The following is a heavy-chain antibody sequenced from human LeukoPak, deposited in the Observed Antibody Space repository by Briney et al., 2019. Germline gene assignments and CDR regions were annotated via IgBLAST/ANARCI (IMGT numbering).Heavy chain of an antibody. V-gene: IGHV3-53*01. CDR1: GSSVNDNY. D-gene: IGHD4-17*01. Sequence: PGGSLRLSCIVSGSSVNDNYMSWVRQAPGKGLQWVSVLFPDGRTFYGDYVRGRFTISRDLARNTLLLQMHSLRADDTAVHYCARTNPVYGDYDYWGQGTLVTVSS. CDR3: ARTNPVYGDYDY. CDR2: LFPDGRT. J-gene: IGHJ4*02.